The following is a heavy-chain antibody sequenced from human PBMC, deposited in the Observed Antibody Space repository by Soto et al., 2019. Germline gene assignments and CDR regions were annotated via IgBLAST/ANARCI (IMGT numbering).Heavy chain of an antibody. Sequence: GGSLRLSCAASGFTFSGYAMSWVRQAPGKGLEWVSTITGTGGSTYYADSVTGRLTISRDKSKNTVYLQMDSLRAEDTAVYYCAKLSSGFYNNFDYWGQGTLVTVSS. CDR3: AKLSSGFYNNFDY. J-gene: IGHJ4*02. CDR1: GFTFSGYA. CDR2: ITGTGGST. V-gene: IGHV3-23*01. D-gene: IGHD6-19*01.